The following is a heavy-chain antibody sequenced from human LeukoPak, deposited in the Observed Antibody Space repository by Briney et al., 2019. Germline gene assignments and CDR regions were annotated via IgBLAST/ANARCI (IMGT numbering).Heavy chain of an antibody. J-gene: IGHJ4*02. CDR1: GITLSNYG. CDR2: ISGSGGGT. Sequence: GGSLRLSCAVSGITLSNYGMSWVRQAPGKGLEWVAGISGSGGGTNYADSVKGRFTISRDNSKNTLYLQMNSLRAEDTAVYFCGKRGFVNRIILVGFHKRAYYLDSRGQGALVTVSS. CDR3: GKRGFVNRIILVGFHKRAYYLDS. D-gene: IGHD2-21*01. V-gene: IGHV3-23*01.